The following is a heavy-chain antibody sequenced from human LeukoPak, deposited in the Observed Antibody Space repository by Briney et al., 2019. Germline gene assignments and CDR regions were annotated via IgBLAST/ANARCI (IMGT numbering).Heavy chain of an antibody. CDR2: INHSGST. J-gene: IGHJ6*03. Sequence: TSETLTLTCAVYDGSFSGYYWSWIRQPPGKGLEWVGEINHSGSTNYNPSLKSRVTISLDTSNSQSSLKLSSVTAADTAVYYCARTTEAHSWQTRYYSYYMDVWGKGTTVTVSS. D-gene: IGHD6-13*01. CDR1: DGSFSGYY. CDR3: ARTTEAHSWQTRYYSYYMDV. V-gene: IGHV4-34*01.